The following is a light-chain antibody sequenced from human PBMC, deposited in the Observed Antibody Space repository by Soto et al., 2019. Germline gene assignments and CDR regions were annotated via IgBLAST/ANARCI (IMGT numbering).Light chain of an antibody. V-gene: IGKV3-15*01. J-gene: IGKJ4*01. CDR2: VTS. CDR3: QQYNVGPLT. Sequence: EIVMTQSPATLSVSPGERATLSCRASQSVSSNLAWYQQKPGQTPKLLIYVTSTRATGIPARFSGSGSGIEFTLTIISLQSEDFAVYYCQQYNVGPLTFGGGTKVEFK. CDR1: QSVSSN.